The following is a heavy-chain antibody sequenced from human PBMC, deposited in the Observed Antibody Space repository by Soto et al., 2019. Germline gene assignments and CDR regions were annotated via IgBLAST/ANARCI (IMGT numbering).Heavy chain of an antibody. D-gene: IGHD6-13*01. CDR3: AKDRQQLESYYYYGMDV. Sequence: GGSLRLSCAASGFTFSSYAMSGGRQAPGKGLEWVSAISGSGGSTYYADSVKGRFTISRDNSKNTLYLQMNSLRAEDTAVYYCAKDRQQLESYYYYGMDVWGQGTTVTVSS. J-gene: IGHJ6*02. V-gene: IGHV3-23*01. CDR1: GFTFSSYA. CDR2: ISGSGGST.